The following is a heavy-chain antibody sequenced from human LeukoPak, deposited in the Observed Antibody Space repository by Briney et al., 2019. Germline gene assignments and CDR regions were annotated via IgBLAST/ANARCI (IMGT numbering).Heavy chain of an antibody. V-gene: IGHV3-23*01. CDR3: AKNSEPRLVVGAFDI. D-gene: IGHD1-14*01. J-gene: IGHJ3*02. CDR1: GFTVSTYA. Sequence: GGSLRLSCAASGFTVSTYAMSWVRQAPGKGLEWVSTITGSGGSTYYADSVKDRFAISRDNSKNTLYLQMNSLRAEDTAVYDCAKNSEPRLVVGAFDIWGQGTMVTVSS. CDR2: ITGSGGST.